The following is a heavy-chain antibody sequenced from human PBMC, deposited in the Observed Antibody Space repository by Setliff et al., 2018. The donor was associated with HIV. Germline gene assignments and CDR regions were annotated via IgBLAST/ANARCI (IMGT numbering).Heavy chain of an antibody. CDR2: INVNSGDT. Sequence: AASVKVSCKASGYTFTGYYIHWVRQAPGEGLEWMGCINVNSGDTNYAQKFQGRVIVTRDTSSSTAYMELRSLRPDDTAVYFCARGRIHDSSDYIGNWFDPWGQGTLVTVSS. D-gene: IGHD3-22*01. CDR1: GYTFTGYY. J-gene: IGHJ5*02. CDR3: ARGRIHDSSDYIGNWFDP. V-gene: IGHV1-2*02.